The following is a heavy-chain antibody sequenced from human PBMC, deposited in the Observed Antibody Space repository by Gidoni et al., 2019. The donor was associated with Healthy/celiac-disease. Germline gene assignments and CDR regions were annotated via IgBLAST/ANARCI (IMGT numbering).Heavy chain of an antibody. CDR1: GFTFSSYS. CDR2: ISSSSSYI. V-gene: IGHV3-21*01. J-gene: IGHJ6*02. Sequence: EVQLVESGGGLVKPGGSLRLSCAASGFTFSSYSMNWVRQAPGKGLEWVSSISSSSSYIYYADSVKGRFTISRDNAKNSLYLQMNSLRAEDTAVYYCARAEASGTTLIYYYYGMDVWGQGTTVTVSS. D-gene: IGHD1-7*01. CDR3: ARAEASGTTLIYYYYGMDV.